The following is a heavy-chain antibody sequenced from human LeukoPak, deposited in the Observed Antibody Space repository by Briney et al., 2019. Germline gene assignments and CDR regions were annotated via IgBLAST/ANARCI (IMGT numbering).Heavy chain of an antibody. D-gene: IGHD1-14*01. CDR1: GFTFSSYA. CDR2: ISYDGSNK. V-gene: IGHV3-30-3*01. Sequence: GGSLRLSCAASGFTFSSYAMHWVRQAPGKGLEWVAVISYDGSNKYYADSVKGRFTISRDNSKNTMYLQMNSLRAEDTAVYYCVRAWDITTVHDYWGQGTLVTVSS. CDR3: VRAWDITTVHDY. J-gene: IGHJ4*02.